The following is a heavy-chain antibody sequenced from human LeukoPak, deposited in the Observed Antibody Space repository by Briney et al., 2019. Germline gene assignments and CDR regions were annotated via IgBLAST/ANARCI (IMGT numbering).Heavy chain of an antibody. V-gene: IGHV3-11*01. Sequence: TGGSLRLSCAASGFTFSDYYMSWIRQAPGKGLEWVSYISSSGSTIYYADPVKGRFTISRDNAKNSLYLQMNSLRAEDTAVYYCARDWGLRATEVYYYYGMDVWGQGTTVTVSS. CDR3: ARDWGLRATEVYYYYGMDV. J-gene: IGHJ6*02. CDR2: ISSSGSTI. D-gene: IGHD3-16*01. CDR1: GFTFSDYY.